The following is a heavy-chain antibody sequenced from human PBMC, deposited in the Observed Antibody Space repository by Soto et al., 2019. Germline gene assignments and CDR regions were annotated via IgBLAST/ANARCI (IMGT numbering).Heavy chain of an antibody. J-gene: IGHJ6*02. CDR3: SKTDYYYYGMDV. V-gene: IGHV4-39*01. CDR1: GDSISSSSYY. Sequence: QLQLQESGPGLVKPSETLSLTCTVSGDSISSSSYYWGWIRQPPGKGLEWIGSIYYGGSTFYKPSLKSRVTISVDTSKNQFSLRLSSVTAADTAVYYCSKTDYYYYGMDVWGRGTTVTVSS. CDR2: IYYGGST.